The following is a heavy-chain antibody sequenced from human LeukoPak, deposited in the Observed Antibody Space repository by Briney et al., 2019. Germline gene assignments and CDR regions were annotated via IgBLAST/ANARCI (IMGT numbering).Heavy chain of an antibody. CDR1: GGSVSSGSYY. V-gene: IGHV4-61*01. J-gene: IGHJ4*02. CDR2: IYYSGST. CDR3: ARGPVAKFDY. Sequence: SETLSLTCTVSGGSVSSGSYYWSWIRQPPGKGLEWIGYIYYSGSTNYNPSLKSRVTISVDTSKNQFSLKLSSATAADTAVYYCARGPVAKFDYWGQGTLVTVSS. D-gene: IGHD2-21*01.